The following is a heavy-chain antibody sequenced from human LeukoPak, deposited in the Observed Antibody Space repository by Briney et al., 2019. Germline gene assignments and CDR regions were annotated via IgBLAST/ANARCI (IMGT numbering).Heavy chain of an antibody. CDR1: AFTFSSYS. CDR2: ISRSSSYI. V-gene: IGHV3-21*01. D-gene: IGHD4-17*01. Sequence: NPGGSLRLSCAASAFTFSSYSMNWVRQAPGKGLEWVSSISRSSSYIYYADSLKGRFTISRDNAKNSLYLHMNSLRAEDTAVYYCARPSVSLHVAPDGDIWGQGTMVIVSS. CDR3: ARPSVSLHVAPDGDI. J-gene: IGHJ3*02.